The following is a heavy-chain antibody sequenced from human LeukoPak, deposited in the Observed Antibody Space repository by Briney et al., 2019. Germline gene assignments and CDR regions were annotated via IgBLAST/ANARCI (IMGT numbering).Heavy chain of an antibody. D-gene: IGHD6-13*01. CDR2: IYYSGST. V-gene: IGHV4-30-4*01. Sequence: SETLSLTCTVSGGSISSGDYYWSWIRQPPGKGLEWIGYIYYSGSTYYNPSLKSRVTISVDTSKNQFSLKLSSVTAADTAVYYCASSWYGYYYGMDVWGQGTTVTVSS. CDR3: ASSWYGYYYGMDV. CDR1: GGSISSGDYY. J-gene: IGHJ6*02.